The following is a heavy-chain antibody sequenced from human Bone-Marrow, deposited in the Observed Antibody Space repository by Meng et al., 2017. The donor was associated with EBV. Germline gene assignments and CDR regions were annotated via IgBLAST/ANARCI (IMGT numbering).Heavy chain of an antibody. D-gene: IGHD6-19*01. V-gene: IGHV4-34*01. CDR2: ISHAGST. CDR3: ARYSSGWQKYFQY. Sequence: RQIWGARLLTPSETLSLTCAVYGESFRAYYWSWARQSPGKGLEWIGEISHAGSTNYNPSLSSRVTISIDTSKNQFSLRLNSVTAADRGVYYCARYSSGWQKYFQYWDQGTLVTVSS. CDR1: GESFRAYY. J-gene: IGHJ1*01.